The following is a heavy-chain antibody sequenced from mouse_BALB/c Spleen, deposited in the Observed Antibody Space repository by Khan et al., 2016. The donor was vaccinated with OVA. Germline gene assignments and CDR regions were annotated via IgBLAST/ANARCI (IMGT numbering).Heavy chain of an antibody. CDR3: ARVGLHVAY. D-gene: IGHD2-13*01. J-gene: IGHJ3*01. V-gene: IGHV2-2*01. CDR2: IWSGGST. Sequence: QVQLKQSGPGLVQPSQSLSITCTVSGFSLSNYGIHWVRQSPGKGLEWLGVIWSGGSTDFNAAFISRLSISKDNSRSQVFFKMNSLQTDDSAIYYCARVGLHVAYWGQGTLVTVSA. CDR1: GFSLSNYG.